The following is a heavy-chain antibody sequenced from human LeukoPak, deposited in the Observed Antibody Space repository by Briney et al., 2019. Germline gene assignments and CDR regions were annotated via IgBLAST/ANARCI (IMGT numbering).Heavy chain of an antibody. D-gene: IGHD4-11*01. CDR1: GFTFSKSA. CDR2: IVVGSGNT. CDR3: AAGLRGPTVTGKYYYYGMDV. V-gene: IGHV1-58*01. Sequence: SVKVSCQASGFTFSKSALPWVRQARGQRLEWIGWIVVGSGNTDYAQKFQERVTITRDMFTSTAYMELSSLRSEDTAVYYCAAGLRGPTVTGKYYYYGMDVWGQGTTVTVPS. J-gene: IGHJ6*02.